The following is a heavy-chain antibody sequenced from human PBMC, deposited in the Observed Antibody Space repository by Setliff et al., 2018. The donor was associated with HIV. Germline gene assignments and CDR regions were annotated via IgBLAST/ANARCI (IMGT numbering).Heavy chain of an antibody. J-gene: IGHJ6*03. D-gene: IGHD3-3*01. CDR1: GGTFSSSA. CDR2: IIPIFGTA. Sequence: SVKVSCKASGGTFSSSAISWVRQAPGQGLEWMGRIIPIFGTANYAQKLQGRVTITADKSTSTAYMELSSLRSDDTVVYYFSRDPGEGCGGLLEWTIGYYYYIDVWGQGTMVTVSS. V-gene: IGHV1-69*06. CDR3: SRDPGEGCGGLLEWTIGYYYYIDV.